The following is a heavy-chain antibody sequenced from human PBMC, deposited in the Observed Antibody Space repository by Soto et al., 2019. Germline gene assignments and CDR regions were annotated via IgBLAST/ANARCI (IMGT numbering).Heavy chain of an antibody. V-gene: IGHV3-30*03. CDR1: GFTFSSYG. D-gene: IGHD2-8*02. J-gene: IGHJ4*02. Sequence: QVQLVESGGGVVQPGRSLRLSCAASGFTFSSYGMHWVRQAPGKGLEWVAVISKDGSVKYYAESVKGRFTISRDNSKNTLYLQMNSLGAEDTAAYCCTGEVASGYWGQGTLLTVSS. CDR3: TGEVASGY. CDR2: ISKDGSVK.